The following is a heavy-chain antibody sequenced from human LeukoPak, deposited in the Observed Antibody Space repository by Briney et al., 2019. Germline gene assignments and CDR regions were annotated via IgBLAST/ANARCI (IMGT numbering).Heavy chain of an antibody. V-gene: IGHV1-2*06. CDR3: ARSREKRMGYTWFDP. CDR2: INPNSGGT. Sequence: ASVTVSCTASGYTFTGYYMHWVRQAPGQGLEWMGRINPNSGGTNYAQKFQGRVTMTRDTSISTAYMELSRLRSDDTAVYYCARSREKRMGYTWFDPWGKEPLVTVSS. J-gene: IGHJ5*02. D-gene: IGHD2-8*01. CDR1: GYTFTGYY.